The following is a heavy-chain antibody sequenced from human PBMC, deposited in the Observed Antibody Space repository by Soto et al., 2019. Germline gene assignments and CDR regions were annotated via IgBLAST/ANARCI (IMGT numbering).Heavy chain of an antibody. CDR2: INHSGST. J-gene: IGHJ6*02. D-gene: IGHD1-26*01. V-gene: IGHV4-34*01. CDR3: AREQWVYYYYYGMDV. CDR1: GGSFSGYY. Sequence: SATLSLTCAVYGGSFSGYYWSWIRQPPGKGLEWIGEINHSGSTNYNPSLKSRVTISVDTSKNQFSLKLSSVTAADTAVYYCAREQWVYYYYYGMDVWGQGTTVTVS.